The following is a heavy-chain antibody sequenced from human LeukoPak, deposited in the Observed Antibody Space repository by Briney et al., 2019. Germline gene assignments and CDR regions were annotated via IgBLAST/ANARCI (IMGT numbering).Heavy chain of an antibody. D-gene: IGHD5-12*01. CDR3: TRDRYSGYPITDY. CDR2: IRSKAYGGTT. J-gene: IGHJ4*02. CDR1: GFTVGDYA. Sequence: GGSLRLSCTASGFTVGDYAMTWVRQAPGKGLEWVGFIRSKAYGGTTEYAASVKGRFTISRDDSKAIGYLQMNSLKTEDTAVYYCTRDRYSGYPITDYWGQGILVTVSS. V-gene: IGHV3-49*04.